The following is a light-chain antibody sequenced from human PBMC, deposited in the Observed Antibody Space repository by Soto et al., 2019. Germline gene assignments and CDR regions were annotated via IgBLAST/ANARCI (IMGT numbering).Light chain of an antibody. CDR1: SGHSSYA. V-gene: IGLV4-69*01. CDR3: QTWGTGIVV. J-gene: IGLJ2*01. CDR2: LNSDGSH. Sequence: QSVLTQSPSASASLGASVKLTCTLSSGHSSYAIAWYQQQPEKGPRYLMKLNSDGSHSKGDGIPDRFSGSSSGAERYLTISSLQYEDEADYYCQTWGTGIVVFGGRTQLTVL.